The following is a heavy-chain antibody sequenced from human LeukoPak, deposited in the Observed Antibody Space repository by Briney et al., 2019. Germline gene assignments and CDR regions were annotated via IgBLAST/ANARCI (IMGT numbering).Heavy chain of an antibody. Sequence: SETLSLTCTVSGGSISSYYWSWIRQPPGKGLEWIGYIYYSGSTNYNPSLKSRVTISVDTSKNQFSLKLSSVTAADTAVYYCARDRPTYYYDSSGWHFDLWGRGTLVTVSS. V-gene: IGHV4-59*01. CDR2: IYYSGST. CDR3: ARDRPTYYYDSSGWHFDL. CDR1: GGSISSYY. J-gene: IGHJ2*01. D-gene: IGHD3-22*01.